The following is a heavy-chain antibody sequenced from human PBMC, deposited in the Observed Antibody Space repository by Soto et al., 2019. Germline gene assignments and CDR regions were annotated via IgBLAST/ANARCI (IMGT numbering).Heavy chain of an antibody. CDR1: GGSISNVGYF. V-gene: IGHV4-30-4*01. CDR2: IYHTGTT. Sequence: QVQLQESGPGLVKPSQTLSLTCTVSGGSISNVGYFWSWIRQPPGKGLEWIGFIYHTGTTYYNSSLRSLVSISIDSSKSQSSLKLNSVTAEDTAVYYCARVMAAMQNWLDPWGQGPLVTVAP. D-gene: IGHD2-2*01. CDR3: ARVMAAMQNWLDP. J-gene: IGHJ5*02.